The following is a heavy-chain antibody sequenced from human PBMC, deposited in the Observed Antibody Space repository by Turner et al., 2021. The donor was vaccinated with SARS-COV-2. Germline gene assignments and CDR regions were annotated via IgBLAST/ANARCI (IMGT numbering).Heavy chain of an antibody. CDR2: IIPILGIA. CDR3: ARVVGGFGELGYYYYYGMDV. D-gene: IGHD3-10*01. J-gene: IGHJ6*02. CDR1: GGTFSTYA. V-gene: IGHV1-69*10. Sequence: QVQLVQSGAEVKKPGSSVKVSCKASGGTFSTYAISWVRQAPGQGLEWMGGIIPILGIANDAQKFQGRVTITADKSTSTAYMELSSLRSEDTAVYYCARVVGGFGELGYYYYYGMDVWGQGTTVTVSS.